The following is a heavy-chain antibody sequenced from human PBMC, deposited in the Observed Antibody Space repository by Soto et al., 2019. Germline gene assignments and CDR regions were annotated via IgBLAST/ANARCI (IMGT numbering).Heavy chain of an antibody. J-gene: IGHJ4*02. CDR3: ARAGGGEGDRTTKYYFDY. D-gene: IGHD1-1*01. Sequence: QVQLVQSGAEVKKPGASVKVSCKASGYTFTSYGISWVRQAPGQGLEWMGWISAYNGNTNYAQKLQGRVTMTTDTSTSTAYMDLRSLRSDDTAVYYCARAGGGEGDRTTKYYFDYWGQGTLVTVSS. CDR1: GYTFTSYG. V-gene: IGHV1-18*01. CDR2: ISAYNGNT.